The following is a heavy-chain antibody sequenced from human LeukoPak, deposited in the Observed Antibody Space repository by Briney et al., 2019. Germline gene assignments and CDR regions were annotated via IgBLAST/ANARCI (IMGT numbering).Heavy chain of an antibody. J-gene: IGHJ4*02. D-gene: IGHD5-12*01. CDR3: ASPRIGYPRLHFGY. CDR1: GFTVSSNY. Sequence: GGSLRLSCAASGFTVSSNYMSWVRQAPGKGLEWVSLIYSGGDTYYADSVKGRFTISRDNSKNTLYLQMNSLRAEDTAVYYCASPRIGYPRLHFGYWGQGTLVTVSS. V-gene: IGHV3-53*01. CDR2: IYSGGDT.